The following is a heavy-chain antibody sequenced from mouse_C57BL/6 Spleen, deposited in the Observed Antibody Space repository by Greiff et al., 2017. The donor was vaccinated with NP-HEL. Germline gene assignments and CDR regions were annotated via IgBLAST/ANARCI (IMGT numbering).Heavy chain of an antibody. J-gene: IGHJ3*01. V-gene: IGHV1-42*01. CDR1: GYSFTGYY. D-gene: IGHD1-1*02. Sequence: EVQRVESGPELVKPGASVKISCKASGYSFTGYYMNWVKQSPEKSLEWIGEINPSTGGTTYNQKFKAKATLTVDKSSSTAYMQLKSLTSEDSAVYYCARSGGQGFAYWGQGTLVTVSA. CDR2: INPSTGGT. CDR3: ARSGGQGFAY.